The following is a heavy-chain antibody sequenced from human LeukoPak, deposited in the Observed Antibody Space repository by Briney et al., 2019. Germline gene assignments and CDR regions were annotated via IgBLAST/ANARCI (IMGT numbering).Heavy chain of an antibody. CDR3: ARDGYGNNDTDV. CDR2: IDSGGTT. D-gene: IGHD5-18*01. Sequence: PAGSLTLTCAASGVTVSSNFLGWVRQAPGKGLEWFSDIDSGGTTYYADSVKDRFTISTDNSKNTLYLQMTSLRAEATGEYYCARDGYGNNDTDVWGKGTTVTVSS. CDR1: GVTVSSNF. V-gene: IGHV3-53*01. J-gene: IGHJ6*03.